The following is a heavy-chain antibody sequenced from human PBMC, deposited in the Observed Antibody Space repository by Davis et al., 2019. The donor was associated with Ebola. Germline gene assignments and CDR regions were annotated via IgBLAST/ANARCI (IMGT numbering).Heavy chain of an antibody. CDR2: IYYSGST. J-gene: IGHJ6*02. D-gene: IGHD1-20*01. V-gene: IGHV4-59*08. CDR3: ARLRYNWKSYYYYGMDV. CDR1: GGSISSYY. Sequence: SETLSPTCPVPGGSISSYYWSWLRQLPGKGLECLGYIYYSGSTNYNPSLESRVTISVDTSKNQFSLKLSSVTAADTAVYYCARLRYNWKSYYYYGMDVWGQGTTVTVSS.